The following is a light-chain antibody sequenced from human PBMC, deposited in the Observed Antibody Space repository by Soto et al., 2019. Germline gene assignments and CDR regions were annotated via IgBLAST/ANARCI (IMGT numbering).Light chain of an antibody. CDR3: QQSFSSPVT. Sequence: DIQMTQSPSSLSASVGDNVTITCRASQTISSFLNWHQQKVGKAPKVLMYAAASPQSGVPSRFSGSGSGTHFTLTITRLQPEDSATYYCQQSFSSPVTFGGGTKVEIK. J-gene: IGKJ4*01. CDR1: QTISSF. CDR2: AAA. V-gene: IGKV1-39*01.